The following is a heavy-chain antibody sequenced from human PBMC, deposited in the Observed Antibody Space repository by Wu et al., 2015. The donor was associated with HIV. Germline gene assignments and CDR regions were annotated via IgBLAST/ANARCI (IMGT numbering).Heavy chain of an antibody. V-gene: IGHV1-2*02. CDR3: AREGLGEWQFYFDN. Sequence: QVQLEQSGAEVKTPGASVKVSCKASGYTFTGHYIHWVRQAPGQGLEWMGYVNSNDGGTKSSQKFQGRVTMTRDTSISTAYMELSGLTSDDTAVYYCAREGLGEWQFYFDNWGQGTLVTSPQ. J-gene: IGHJ4*02. CDR1: GYTFTGHY. CDR2: VNSNDGGT. D-gene: IGHD3-16*01.